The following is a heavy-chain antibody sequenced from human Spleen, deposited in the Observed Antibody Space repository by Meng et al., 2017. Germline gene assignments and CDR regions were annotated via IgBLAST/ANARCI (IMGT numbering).Heavy chain of an antibody. CDR1: GFTLSSYW. CDR3: ARGFGSSGWSSKPKDGDWFDP. CDR2: INQDGSEK. J-gene: IGHJ5*02. D-gene: IGHD6-19*01. V-gene: IGHV3-7*03. Sequence: GESLKISCAAFGFTLSSYWLTWVRQPPGNRLEWVANINQDGSEKHYVDSVKGGLTTSRDNAKSSLYLKMDSLRADDTAVYYCARGFGSSGWSSKPKDGDWFDPWGQETLVTVS.